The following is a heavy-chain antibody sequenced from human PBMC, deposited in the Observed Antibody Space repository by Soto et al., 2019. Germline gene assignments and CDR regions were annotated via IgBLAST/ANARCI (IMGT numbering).Heavy chain of an antibody. CDR2: ISGYNGNT. CDR3: ARDMGSSVYGAYDI. V-gene: IGHV1-18*01. D-gene: IGHD3-10*01. Sequence: QVQLVQSGAEVKKPGASVKVSCKASGFTFTSYGISWVRQAPGQGPEWMGWISGYNGNTNYAQKLQCRVTMTTDTTTSTVYMELRRLRSDDTAVYYCARDMGSSVYGAYDIWGQGTMVTVSS. J-gene: IGHJ3*02. CDR1: GFTFTSYG.